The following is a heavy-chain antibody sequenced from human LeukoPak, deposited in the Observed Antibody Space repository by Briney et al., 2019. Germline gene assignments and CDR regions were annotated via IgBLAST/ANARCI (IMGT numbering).Heavy chain of an antibody. Sequence: SSETLSLTCTVSSYSINSGYYWGWIRQPPGKGLEWIGNIYRSGSTYYNPSLESRVTISIDMSKNQFSLRLRSVTASDTAVYYCARTDQSGYSFVSDFDYWGQGTLVTVSS. CDR2: IYRSGST. CDR3: ARTDQSGYSFVSDFDY. J-gene: IGHJ4*02. CDR1: SYSINSGYY. D-gene: IGHD5-18*01. V-gene: IGHV4-38-2*02.